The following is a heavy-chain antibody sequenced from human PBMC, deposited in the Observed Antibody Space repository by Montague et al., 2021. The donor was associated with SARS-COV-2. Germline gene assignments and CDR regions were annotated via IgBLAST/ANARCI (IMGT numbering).Heavy chain of an antibody. D-gene: IGHD1-26*01. CDR1: GFSLSTSGMC. Sequence: PAPVKPTQTLTLTCTFPGFSLSTSGMCVSWVRQPSGKALEWLALIDRDDEYYNTSLKTRLTISKDTSKNQVVLTLTNMDPADTATYFCARGIGWRSQVIFDPWGQGTLVAVSS. V-gene: IGHV2-70*20. J-gene: IGHJ5*02. CDR3: ARGIGWRSQVIFDP. CDR2: IDRDDE.